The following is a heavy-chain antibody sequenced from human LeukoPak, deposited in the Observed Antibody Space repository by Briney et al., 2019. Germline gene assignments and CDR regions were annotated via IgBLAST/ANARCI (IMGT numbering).Heavy chain of an antibody. CDR1: GGTFSSYA. J-gene: IGHJ6*02. CDR3: AREGNYYGSGSYPYYYYGMDV. Sequence: SVKVSCKASGGTFSSYAISWVRQAPRQGLEWMGGIIPIFGTANYAQKFQGRVTITADESTSTAYMELSSLRSEDTAVYYCAREGNYYGSGSYPYYYYGMDVWGQGTTVTVSS. D-gene: IGHD3-10*01. V-gene: IGHV1-69*13. CDR2: IIPIFGTA.